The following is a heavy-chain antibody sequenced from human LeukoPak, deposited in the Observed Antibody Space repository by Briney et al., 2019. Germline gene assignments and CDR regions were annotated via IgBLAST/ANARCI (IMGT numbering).Heavy chain of an antibody. D-gene: IGHD2-8*01. J-gene: IGHJ5*02. CDR2: ISYDGSNK. Sequence: GGSLRLSCAASGFTFSSYAIYWVRQAPGKGLEWVAIISYDGSNKYYADSVKGRFTISRDNSKNTLYLQMNSLRAEDTAVYYCARNSQSSGVWIIMNWFDPWGQGTLVTVSS. CDR3: ARNSQSSGVWIIMNWFDP. V-gene: IGHV3-30-3*01. CDR1: GFTFSSYA.